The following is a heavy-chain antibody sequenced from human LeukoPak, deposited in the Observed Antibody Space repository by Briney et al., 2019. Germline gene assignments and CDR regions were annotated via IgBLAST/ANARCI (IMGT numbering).Heavy chain of an antibody. CDR2: VSYDGRNK. V-gene: IGHV3-30*04. D-gene: IGHD3-22*01. CDR1: GFNLSSYA. J-gene: IGHJ4*02. Sequence: GGSLRLSCAVSGFNLSSYAMYWVRQAPGKGLEGVATVSYDGRNKRYADSVNGRITISRDNSKSTLDLEMNSLRPEDTAVYFCARDGSHYYDSSGFFDHWGQGTRVTVSS. CDR3: ARDGSHYYDSSGFFDH.